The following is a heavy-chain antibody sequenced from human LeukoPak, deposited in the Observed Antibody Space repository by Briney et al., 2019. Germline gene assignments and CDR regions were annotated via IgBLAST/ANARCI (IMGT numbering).Heavy chain of an antibody. CDR3: ARDRRDYAFDY. CDR2: IYYSGST. V-gene: IGHV4-31*03. D-gene: IGHD4-17*01. Sequence: SETLSLTCTVSGGSISSGGYYWSWIRQHPGKGLEWIGYIYYSGSTYYNPSLKSRVTISVDTSKNQFSLKLSSVTAADTAVYYCARDRRDYAFDYWGQGTLVTVSS. CDR1: GGSISSGGYY. J-gene: IGHJ4*02.